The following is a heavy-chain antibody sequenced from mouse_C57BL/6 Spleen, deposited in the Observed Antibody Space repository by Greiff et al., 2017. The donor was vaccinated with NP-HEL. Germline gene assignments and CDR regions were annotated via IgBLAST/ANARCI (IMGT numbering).Heavy chain of an antibody. V-gene: IGHV5-6*01. J-gene: IGHJ3*01. CDR1: GFTFSSYG. CDR3: ARYDYEFAY. CDR2: ISSGGSYT. D-gene: IGHD2-4*01. Sequence: EVMLVESGGDLVKPGGSLKLSCAASGFTFSSYGMSWVRQTPDKRLEWVATISSGGSYTYYPDSVKGRFTISRDNAKNTLYLQMSSLKSEDTAMYYCARYDYEFAYWGQGTLVTVSA.